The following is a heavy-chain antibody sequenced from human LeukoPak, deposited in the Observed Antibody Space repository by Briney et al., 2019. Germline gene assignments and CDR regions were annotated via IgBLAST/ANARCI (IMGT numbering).Heavy chain of an antibody. CDR2: ISAYNGNT. D-gene: IGHD4-11*01. CDR3: ARDPRTTIDYYYYYGMDV. V-gene: IGHV1-18*01. J-gene: IGHJ6*02. Sequence: ASVKVSCKASGYTFTSYGISWVRQAPGQGLEWMGWISAYNGNTNYAQKLQGRVTMTTDTSTSTAYMELRSLRSDDTAVYYCARDPRTTIDYYYYYGMDVWGQGTTVTVSS. CDR1: GYTFTSYG.